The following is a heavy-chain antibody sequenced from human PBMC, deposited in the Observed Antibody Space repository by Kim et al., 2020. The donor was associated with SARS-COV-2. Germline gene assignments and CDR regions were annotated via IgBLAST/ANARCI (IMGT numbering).Heavy chain of an antibody. J-gene: IGHJ5*02. CDR1: GGSISSSSYY. CDR2: IYYSGST. Sequence: SETLSLTCTVSGGSISSSSYYWGWIRHPPGKGLEWIGSIYYSGSTYYNPSLKSRVTISVDTSKNQFSLNLSSVTAADTAVYYCARQSGMSMILVVIIPGWFDPWGQGTLVTVSS. CDR3: ARQSGMSMILVVIIPGWFDP. V-gene: IGHV4-39*01. D-gene: IGHD3-22*01.